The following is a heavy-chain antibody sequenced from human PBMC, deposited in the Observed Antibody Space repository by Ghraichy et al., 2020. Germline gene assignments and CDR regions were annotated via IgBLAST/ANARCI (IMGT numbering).Heavy chain of an antibody. CDR3: ARSLHSSGYYYEGPDAFDI. V-gene: IGHV3-21*01. D-gene: IGHD3-22*01. J-gene: IGHJ3*02. CDR1: GFTFSSYS. Sequence: GSLRLSCAASGFTFSSYSMNWVRQAPGKGLEWVSSISSSSSYIYYADSVKGRFTISRDNAKNSLYLQMNSLRAEDTAVYYCARSLHSSGYYYEGPDAFDIWGQGTMVTVSS. CDR2: ISSSSSYI.